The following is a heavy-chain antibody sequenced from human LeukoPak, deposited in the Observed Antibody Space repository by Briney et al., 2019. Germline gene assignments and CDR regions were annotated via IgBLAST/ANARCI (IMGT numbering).Heavy chain of an antibody. CDR3: ARSSPKIAAADRIAFDI. J-gene: IGHJ3*02. D-gene: IGHD6-13*01. CDR1: GYTFTSYD. Sequence: ASVKVSCKASGYTFTSYDINWVRQATGQGLEWMGWMNPNSGNTGYAQKFQGRVTMTRNTSISTAYMELSSLRSEDTAAYYCARSSPKIAAADRIAFDIWGQGTMVTVSS. CDR2: MNPNSGNT. V-gene: IGHV1-8*01.